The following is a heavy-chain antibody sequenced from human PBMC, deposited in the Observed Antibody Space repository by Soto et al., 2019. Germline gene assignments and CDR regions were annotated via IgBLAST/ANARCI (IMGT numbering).Heavy chain of an antibody. CDR1: GYTFTGYY. V-gene: IGHV1-2*02. Sequence: ASVKVSCKASGYTFTGYYMHWVRQAPGQGLEWMGWIDPNSGGTNYAQKFQGRVTTTRDTSISTAYMELSRLRSDDTAVYYCARSPLDVLGMDVWGQGTTVTVSS. CDR2: IDPNSGGT. D-gene: IGHD3-10*01. J-gene: IGHJ6*02. CDR3: ARSPLDVLGMDV.